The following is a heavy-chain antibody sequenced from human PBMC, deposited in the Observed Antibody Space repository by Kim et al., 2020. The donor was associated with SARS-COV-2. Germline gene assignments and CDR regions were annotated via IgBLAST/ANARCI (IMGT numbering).Heavy chain of an antibody. J-gene: IGHJ4*02. CDR3: AKAYSSSWYSQFDY. CDR2: ISWNSGSI. D-gene: IGHD6-13*01. CDR1: GFTFDDYA. Sequence: GGSLRLSCAASGFTFDDYAMHWVRQAPGKGLEWVSGISWNSGSIGYADSVKGRFTISRDNAKNSLYLQMNSLRAEDTALYYCAKAYSSSWYSQFDYWGQG. V-gene: IGHV3-9*01.